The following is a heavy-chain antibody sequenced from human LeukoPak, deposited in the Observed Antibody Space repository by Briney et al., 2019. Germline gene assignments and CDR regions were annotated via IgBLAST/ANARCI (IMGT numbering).Heavy chain of an antibody. CDR3: ARDPGNVPYYYYMDV. CDR2: IYTSGST. J-gene: IGHJ6*03. D-gene: IGHD2-8*01. CDR1: GGSISSGSYY. V-gene: IGHV4-61*02. Sequence: PSETLSLTCAVSGGSISSGSYYWSWIRQPAGKGLEWIGRIYTSGSTNYNPSLKSRVTISVDTSKNQFSLKLSSVTAADTAVYYCARDPGNVPYYYYMDVWGKGTTVTISS.